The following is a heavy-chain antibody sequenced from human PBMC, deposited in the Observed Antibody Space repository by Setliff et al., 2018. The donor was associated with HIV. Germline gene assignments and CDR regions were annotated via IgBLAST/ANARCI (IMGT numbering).Heavy chain of an antibody. D-gene: IGHD6-13*01. J-gene: IGHJ4*02. V-gene: IGHV3-23*01. CDR2: ISGSAGTI. CDR3: ARAAKPGYSSSWYRPNPSPTDY. Sequence: PGGSLRLSCAASGFTFSNYAMSWVRQAPGKGLEWVSSISGSAGTIYYADSVKGRFTISRDNAKNSLYLQMNSLRAEDTAVYYCARAAKPGYSSSWYRPNPSPTDYWGQGTLVTVSS. CDR1: GFTFSNYA.